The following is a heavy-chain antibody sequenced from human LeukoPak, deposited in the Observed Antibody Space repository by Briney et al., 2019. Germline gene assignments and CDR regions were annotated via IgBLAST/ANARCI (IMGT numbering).Heavy chain of an antibody. D-gene: IGHD3-22*01. J-gene: IGHJ6*03. CDR2: IYTSGST. Sequence: SQTLSLTCTVSGVSISSGSYYWSWIRQPAGKGLECIGRIYTSGSTNYNPSLKSRVTISIDTSKNQFSLKLSSVTAADTAVYYCARDRFDDSSGYYYHYYYYMDVWGKGTTVTVSS. V-gene: IGHV4-61*02. CDR3: ARDRFDDSSGYYYHYYYYMDV. CDR1: GVSISSGSYY.